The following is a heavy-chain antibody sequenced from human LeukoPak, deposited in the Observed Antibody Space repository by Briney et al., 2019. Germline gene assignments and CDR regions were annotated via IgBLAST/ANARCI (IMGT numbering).Heavy chain of an antibody. CDR2: ISSSSSYI. CDR3: ARDPATVTPDY. Sequence: GGSLRLSCAASGFTFSTYGMHWVRQAPGKGLEWVSSISSSSSYIYYADSVKGRFTISRDNAKNSLYLQMNSLRAEDTAVYYCARDPATVTPDYWGQGTLVTVSS. CDR1: GFTFSTYG. V-gene: IGHV3-21*01. D-gene: IGHD4-17*01. J-gene: IGHJ4*02.